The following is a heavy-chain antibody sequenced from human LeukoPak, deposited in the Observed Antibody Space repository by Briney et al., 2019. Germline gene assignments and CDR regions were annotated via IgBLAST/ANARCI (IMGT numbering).Heavy chain of an antibody. V-gene: IGHV1-18*01. CDR1: GGTFSSYA. CDR3: ARAGYYDVLTGSNNWFDP. D-gene: IGHD3-9*01. Sequence: ASVKVSCKASGGTFSSYAITWVRQAPGQGLEWMSWISTYSGNTNYAQNFHGRVTMTTDTSTGTAYMELRSLRSDDTAVYYCARAGYYDVLTGSNNWFDPWGQGTLVTVSS. CDR2: ISTYSGNT. J-gene: IGHJ5*02.